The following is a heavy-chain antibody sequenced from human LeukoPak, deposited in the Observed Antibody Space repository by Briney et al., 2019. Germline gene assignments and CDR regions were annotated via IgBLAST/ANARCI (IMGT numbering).Heavy chain of an antibody. J-gene: IGHJ4*02. V-gene: IGHV1-2*02. CDR3: ARDLTAEDY. Sequence: ASVKVSCQASGYTFTCYYMHWVRQVPGQGLEWMGWINPNSGGTNSAQNFQGRVTMTRDTSISTAYMELSRLRSDDTAVYYCARDLTAEDYWGQGTLVTVSS. CDR1: GYTFTCYY. CDR2: INPNSGGT.